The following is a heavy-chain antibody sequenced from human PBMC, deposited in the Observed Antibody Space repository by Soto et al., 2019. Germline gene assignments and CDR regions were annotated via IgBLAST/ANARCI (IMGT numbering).Heavy chain of an antibody. CDR1: GFTFSNYG. D-gene: IGHD6-6*01. CDR3: ARDRHRTSSGYFDH. V-gene: IGHV3-33*01. Sequence: QVQLVESGGGVVHSGRSLRLSCVASGFTFSNYGMHWVRQAPGKGLEWVSVVWYDGSNTYSADSVKGRFTISRDNSKNTLFLQMSSLRVEDTAIYYCARDRHRTSSGYFDHWGQGTLVTVSS. CDR2: VWYDGSNT. J-gene: IGHJ4*02.